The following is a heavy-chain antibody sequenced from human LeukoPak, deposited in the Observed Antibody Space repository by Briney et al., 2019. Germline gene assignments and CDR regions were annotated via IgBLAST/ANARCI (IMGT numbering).Heavy chain of an antibody. CDR1: GFTFSIYG. CDR3: ANDLPTRSSLVPSVY. D-gene: IGHD6-6*01. CDR2: LSGSGGST. Sequence: PGGSLRLSCAASGFTFSIYGMSWVRPTPREGLGWVSALSGSGGSTYYADSVKGRFSLSRDNSKNTAYLQMTRLRGADTAVYYCANDLPTRSSLVPSVYWGQGAMVAVSS. V-gene: IGHV3-23*01. J-gene: IGHJ4*02.